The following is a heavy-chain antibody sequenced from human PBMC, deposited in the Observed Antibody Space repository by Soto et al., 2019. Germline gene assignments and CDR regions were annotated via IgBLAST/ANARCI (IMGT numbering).Heavy chain of an antibody. CDR1: GFTFSSYA. V-gene: IGHV3-23*01. CDR2: ISGSGGST. Sequence: PGGSLRLSCAASGFTFSSYAMSWVRQAPGKGLEWVSAISGSGGSTYYADSVKGRFTISRDNSKNTLYLQMNSLRAEDTAVYYCAKDLGDYYYDSSGPFDYWAQRTLVTVSS. CDR3: AKDLGDYYYDSSGPFDY. D-gene: IGHD3-22*01. J-gene: IGHJ4*02.